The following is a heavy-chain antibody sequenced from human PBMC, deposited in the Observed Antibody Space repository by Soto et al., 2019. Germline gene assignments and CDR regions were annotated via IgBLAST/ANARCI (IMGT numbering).Heavy chain of an antibody. V-gene: IGHV1-18*01. CDR3: ARDNYYDSSGYYPSDY. Sequence: ASVKVSCKXSGYTFTSYGISWVRQAPGQGLEWMGWISAYNGNTNYAQKLQGRVTMTTDTSTSTAYMELRSLRSDDTAVYYCARDNYYDSSGYYPSDYWGQGTLVTVSS. CDR1: GYTFTSYG. J-gene: IGHJ4*02. CDR2: ISAYNGNT. D-gene: IGHD3-22*01.